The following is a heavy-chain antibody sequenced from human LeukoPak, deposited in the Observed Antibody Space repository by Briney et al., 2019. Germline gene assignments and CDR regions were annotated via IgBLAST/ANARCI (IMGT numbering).Heavy chain of an antibody. Sequence: SETLSLTCTVSGGSISSYYWSWIRQPPGKGLEWIGYIYYSGSTNYNPSLKSRVTISVDTSKNQFSLKLSSVTAADTAVYYCVRDNGGYSHVSDYWYFDLWGRGTLVTVSS. V-gene: IGHV4-59*01. D-gene: IGHD5-18*01. J-gene: IGHJ2*01. CDR1: GGSISSYY. CDR3: VRDNGGYSHVSDYWYFDL. CDR2: IYYSGST.